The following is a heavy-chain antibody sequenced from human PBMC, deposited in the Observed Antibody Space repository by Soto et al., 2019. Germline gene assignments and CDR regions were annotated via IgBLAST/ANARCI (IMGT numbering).Heavy chain of an antibody. CDR2: IHYSGST. J-gene: IGHJ6*02. V-gene: IGHV4-59*01. D-gene: IGHD3-3*01. Sequence: SETLSLTCIVSGVSISSNYWSWIRQPPGQGLEWIGYIHYSGSTNFNPSLKNRVVMSVDTSKNQFSLRLSSVTAADTAVYYCARSYPNTIFGVVPSRGLDVWGQGATVTVS. CDR3: ARSYPNTIFGVVPSRGLDV. CDR1: GVSISSNY.